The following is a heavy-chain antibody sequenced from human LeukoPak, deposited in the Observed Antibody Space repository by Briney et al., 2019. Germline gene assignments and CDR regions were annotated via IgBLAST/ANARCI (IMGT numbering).Heavy chain of an antibody. CDR3: ARGGASTTSDYYYYYYGMDV. CDR2: IYTSGST. CDR1: GGSISSYY. Sequence: SETLSLTCTVSGGSISSYYWSWIRQPAGKGLELIGRIYTSGSTNYNPSLKSRVTMSLDTAKNQFSLKLSSVTAADTAVYYCARGGASTTSDYYYYYYGMDVWGQGTTVTVSS. V-gene: IGHV4-4*07. J-gene: IGHJ6*02. D-gene: IGHD2-2*01.